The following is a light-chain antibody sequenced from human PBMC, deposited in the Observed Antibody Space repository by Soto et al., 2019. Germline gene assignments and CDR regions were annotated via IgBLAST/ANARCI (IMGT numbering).Light chain of an antibody. CDR1: SGSVSTSYY. CDR3: VLYMGSSWV. V-gene: IGLV8-61*01. Sequence: QTVVTQEPSFSVSPGGTVTLTCGLSSGSVSTSYYPIWYQQTPGQAPRTLMYSTNTRSSGVPDRFSGSILGNKAALTITGAQADDGSNYYCVLYMGSSWVFGGGTKLTVL. CDR2: STN. J-gene: IGLJ3*02.